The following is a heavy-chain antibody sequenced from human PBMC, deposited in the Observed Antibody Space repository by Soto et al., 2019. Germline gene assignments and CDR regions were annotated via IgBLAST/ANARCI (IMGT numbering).Heavy chain of an antibody. CDR3: ARSDNYYYDSSGYIGY. Sequence: QVQLVQSGAEVKKPGSSVKVSCKASGGTFSSYAISWVRQAPGQGLEWMEGIIPIFGTANYAQKFQGRVTITADESTSTAYMELSSLRSEDTAVYYCARSDNYYYDSSGYIGYWGQGTLVTVSS. D-gene: IGHD3-22*01. CDR1: GGTFSSYA. J-gene: IGHJ4*02. V-gene: IGHV1-69*01. CDR2: IIPIFGTA.